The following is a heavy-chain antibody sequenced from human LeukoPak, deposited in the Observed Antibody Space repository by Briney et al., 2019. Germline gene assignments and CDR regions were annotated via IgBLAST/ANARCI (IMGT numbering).Heavy chain of an antibody. CDR2: ISSSSSYI. CDR3: ARDRWTYSSSSGFDY. Sequence: GGSLRLSCAASGFTFSSYSMNWVRQAPGKGLEWVSSISSSSSYIYYADSVKGRFTISRDNAKNSLYLQMNSLRAEDTAVYYCARDRWTYSSSSGFDYWGQGTLVTVSS. CDR1: GFTFSSYS. V-gene: IGHV3-21*01. D-gene: IGHD6-6*01. J-gene: IGHJ4*02.